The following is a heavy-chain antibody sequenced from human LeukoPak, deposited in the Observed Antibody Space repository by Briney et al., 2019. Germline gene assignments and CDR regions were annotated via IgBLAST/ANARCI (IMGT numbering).Heavy chain of an antibody. Sequence: SETLSLTCTVSGGSISSSSYYWGWIRQPPGKGLEWIGSIYYSGSTYYNPSLESRVTITVDTSKNQLSLKLSSVTAADTAVYYCAKTMITFGGVIAIQFFDYWGQGTLVTVSS. D-gene: IGHD3-16*02. CDR3: AKTMITFGGVIAIQFFDY. V-gene: IGHV4-39*07. CDR1: GGSISSSSYY. J-gene: IGHJ4*02. CDR2: IYYSGST.